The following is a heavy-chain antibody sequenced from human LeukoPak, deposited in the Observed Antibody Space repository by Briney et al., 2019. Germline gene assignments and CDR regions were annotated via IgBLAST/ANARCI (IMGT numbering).Heavy chain of an antibody. CDR3: ARDRDGYNYDY. D-gene: IGHD5-24*01. J-gene: IGHJ4*02. CDR2: IYYSGST. Sequence: KPSETLSLTCTVSGGSISSSSYYWGWVRQPPGKGLEWIGSIYYSGSTYYNPSLKSRVTISVDTSKNQFSLKLSSVTAADTAVYYCARDRDGYNYDYWGQGTLVTVSS. V-gene: IGHV4-39*07. CDR1: GGSISSSSYY.